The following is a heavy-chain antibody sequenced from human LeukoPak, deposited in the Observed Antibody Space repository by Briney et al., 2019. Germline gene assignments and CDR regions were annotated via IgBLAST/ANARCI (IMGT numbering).Heavy chain of an antibody. J-gene: IGHJ4*02. D-gene: IGHD6-19*01. Sequence: GGSLRLSCAASGFTFSDYYMSWIRQAPGKGLEWVSYISSSGSTIYYADSVKGRFTMSRDNAKNSLYLQMNSLRAEDTAVYYCARARYSGAYYVDFWGQGTLVTVSS. CDR3: ARARYSGAYYVDF. CDR1: GFTFSDYY. V-gene: IGHV3-11*01. CDR2: ISSSGSTI.